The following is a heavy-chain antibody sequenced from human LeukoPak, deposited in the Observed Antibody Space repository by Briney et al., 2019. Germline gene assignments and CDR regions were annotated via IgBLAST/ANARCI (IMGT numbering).Heavy chain of an antibody. D-gene: IGHD2-21*01. CDR2: LHSRGSSNNNGGST. J-gene: IGHJ4*02. Sequence: SETLSLTCTVSGGSISSGSYFWSWIRQPPGKGLEWIGYLHSRGSSNNNGGSTNYNPSLKSRVTISVDTYKNQFSLKLSSVTAADTAVYYCARMDCSNVSCYLYYWGQGALVTVSS. V-gene: IGHV4-61*01. CDR1: GGSISSGSYF. CDR3: ARMDCSNVSCYLYY.